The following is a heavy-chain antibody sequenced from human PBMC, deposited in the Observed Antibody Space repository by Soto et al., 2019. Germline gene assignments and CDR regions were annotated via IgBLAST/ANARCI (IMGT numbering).Heavy chain of an antibody. CDR2: ISAYNGNT. Sequence: ASVKVSCKASGYTFTSYCISWVRQAPGQGLGWMGWISAYNGNTNYAQKLQGRVTMTTDTSTSTAYMELRSLRSDDTAVYYCARVTYYYGSGSYYISYFDYWGQGTLVTVS. V-gene: IGHV1-18*01. J-gene: IGHJ4*02. CDR3: ARVTYYYGSGSYYISYFDY. CDR1: GYTFTSYC. D-gene: IGHD3-10*01.